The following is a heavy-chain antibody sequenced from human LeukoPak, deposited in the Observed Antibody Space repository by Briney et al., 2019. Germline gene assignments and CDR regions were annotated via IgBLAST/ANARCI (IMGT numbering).Heavy chain of an antibody. D-gene: IGHD2-15*01. CDR3: ARGARYCSGGSCYWFDP. CDR1: GFTFSSYW. J-gene: IGHJ5*02. V-gene: IGHV3-7*01. Sequence: GGSLRLSCAASGFTFSSYWMSWVRQAPGKGLEWVANIRQDGSEKYYVDSVKGRFTISRDNAKNSLYLQMNSLRAEDTAVYYCARGARYCSGGSCYWFDPWGQGTLVTVSS. CDR2: IRQDGSEK.